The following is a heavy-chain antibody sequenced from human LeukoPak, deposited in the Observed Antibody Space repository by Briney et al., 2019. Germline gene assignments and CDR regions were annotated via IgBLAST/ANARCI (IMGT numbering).Heavy chain of an antibody. CDR3: AKEGRDGSGWWSYFDY. CDR1: GFTFDDYA. Sequence: GGSLRLSCAASGFTFDDYAMHWVRQAPGKGLEWVSGISWNSGSIGYADSVKGRFTISRDNAKNSLYLQMNSLRAEDTALYYCAKEGRDGSGWWSYFDYWGQGTLVTVSS. CDR2: ISWNSGSI. J-gene: IGHJ4*02. D-gene: IGHD6-19*01. V-gene: IGHV3-9*01.